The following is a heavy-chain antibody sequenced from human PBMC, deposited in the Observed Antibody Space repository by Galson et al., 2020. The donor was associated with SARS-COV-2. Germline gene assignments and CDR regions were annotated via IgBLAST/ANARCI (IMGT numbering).Heavy chain of an antibody. CDR2: TYFRSKWYN. Sequence: SQTLSLTCAISGDSVSSDGVAWNWIRQSPSRGLEWLGRTYFRSKWYNDYAVSVKSRITVNPDTSKNQFSLHLNSVTPEDTALYYCARGRDSAFDIWGQGTLVTVSS. V-gene: IGHV6-1*01. J-gene: IGHJ3*02. CDR3: ARGRDSAFDI. CDR1: GDSVSSDGVA. D-gene: IGHD3-22*01.